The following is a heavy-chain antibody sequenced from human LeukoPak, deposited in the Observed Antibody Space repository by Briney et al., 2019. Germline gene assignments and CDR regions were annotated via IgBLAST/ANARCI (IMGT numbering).Heavy chain of an antibody. Sequence: ASVTVSCKASGYTFTIYAMNWVRQAPGQGLEWMGWINTNTGNPTYAQGFTGRFVFSLDTSVSTAYLQISSLKAGDTAVYYCARAIRVYSSSFPVGYWGQGTLVTVSS. J-gene: IGHJ4*02. CDR1: GYTFTIYA. CDR3: ARAIRVYSSSFPVGY. CDR2: INTNTGNP. V-gene: IGHV7-4-1*02. D-gene: IGHD6-13*01.